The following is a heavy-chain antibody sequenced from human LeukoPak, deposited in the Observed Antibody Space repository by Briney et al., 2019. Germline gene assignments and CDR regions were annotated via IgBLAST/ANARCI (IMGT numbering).Heavy chain of an antibody. D-gene: IGHD6-13*01. CDR2: VKQDGTEK. V-gene: IGHV3-7*01. CDR3: ARAGGTSWADY. Sequence: GGSLRLSCAASGFTFSSYAMTWVRQAPGKGLEWVANVKQDGTEKFYVDSVKGRFTISRDNGKNSLYLQMNSLRVEDTAIYYCARAGGTSWADYWGQGTLVTVSS. J-gene: IGHJ4*02. CDR1: GFTFSSYA.